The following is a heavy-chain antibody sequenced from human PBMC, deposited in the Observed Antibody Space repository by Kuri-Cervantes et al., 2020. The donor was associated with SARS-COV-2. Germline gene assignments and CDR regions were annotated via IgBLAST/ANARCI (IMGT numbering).Heavy chain of an antibody. CDR1: GYTFTSYG. V-gene: IGHV1-69*13. Sequence: SVKVSCKASGYTFTSYGINWVRQAPGQGLEWMGGISPIFGTAIYAKKFQDRVTITADESTSTAYMELSSLRSDDTAVYYCARDTGNRRLGIDSWGQGTLVTVSS. CDR2: ISPIFGTA. J-gene: IGHJ4*02. D-gene: IGHD7-27*01. CDR3: ARDTGNRRLGIDS.